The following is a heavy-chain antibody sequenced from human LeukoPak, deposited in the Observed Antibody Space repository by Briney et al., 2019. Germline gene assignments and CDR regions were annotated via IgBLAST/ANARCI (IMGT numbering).Heavy chain of an antibody. D-gene: IGHD1-26*01. CDR3: ARDRGSYHIDF. Sequence: GGSLRLSCAASGFTFRNHGMHWVRQAPGKGLEWVAVIWYDGSNKYYADSVKGRFTFSRDNSKNTLSLQMDSLRAEDTALYYCARDRGSYHIDFWGQGTPVTVSS. V-gene: IGHV3-33*01. J-gene: IGHJ4*02. CDR2: IWYDGSNK. CDR1: GFTFRNHG.